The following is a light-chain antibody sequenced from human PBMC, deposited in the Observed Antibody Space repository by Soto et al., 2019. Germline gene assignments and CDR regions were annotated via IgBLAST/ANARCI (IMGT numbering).Light chain of an antibody. CDR3: QQYRTSPPMYT. V-gene: IGKV3-11*01. Sequence: EIVLTQSPATLSLSPGERATLSCRASQSIGTNLAWYQQKPGQAPSLLIYDASNRATGIPARFSGSGSGTDFTLTIDSLQSEDFAVYYCQQYRTSPPMYTFGQGTKVDIK. CDR2: DAS. J-gene: IGKJ2*01. CDR1: QSIGTN.